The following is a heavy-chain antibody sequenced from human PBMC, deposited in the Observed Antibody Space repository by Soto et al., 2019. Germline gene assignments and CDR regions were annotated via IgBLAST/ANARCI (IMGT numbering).Heavy chain of an antibody. J-gene: IGHJ6*02. CDR3: ARDTGWNRRSTSYYTDRSYYGMDD. D-gene: IGHD2-2*02. V-gene: IGHV3-30-3*01. Sequence: GSLRLSCAASGFTFSSYAMHWVRQAPGKGLEWVAVISYDGSNKYYADSVKGRFTIARDNSKNTLYLKMNSLRAEDMAVYYCARDTGWNRRSTSYYTDRSYYGMDDWGQGTPVTVSS. CDR1: GFTFSSYA. CDR2: ISYDGSNK.